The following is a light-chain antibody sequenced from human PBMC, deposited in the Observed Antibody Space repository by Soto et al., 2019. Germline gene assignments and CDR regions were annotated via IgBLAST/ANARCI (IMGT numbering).Light chain of an antibody. J-gene: IGKJ1*01. Sequence: DIQMTQSPSTLSASVGDRVTITCRASQSISSWLAWFQQKPGKAPKLLIYDASTLESGAPSRFSGSGSGTEFTLTISSLQPDDFATYYCQQYNYYRTFGQGTKVDIK. CDR2: DAS. V-gene: IGKV1-5*01. CDR1: QSISSW. CDR3: QQYNYYRT.